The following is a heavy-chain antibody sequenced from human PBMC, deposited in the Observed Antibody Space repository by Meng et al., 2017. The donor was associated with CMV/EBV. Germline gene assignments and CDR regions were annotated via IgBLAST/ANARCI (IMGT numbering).Heavy chain of an antibody. Sequence: SVKVSCKASGGTFSSYAISWVRQAPGQGLEWMGGIIPIFGTANYAQKFQGRVTITTDESTSTAYMELSSLRSEDTAVYYCAGREIATILNWYYFDYWGQGTLVTVSS. CDR3: AGREIATILNWYYFDY. V-gene: IGHV1-69*05. J-gene: IGHJ4*02. CDR2: IIPIFGTA. CDR1: GGTFSSYA. D-gene: IGHD5-24*01.